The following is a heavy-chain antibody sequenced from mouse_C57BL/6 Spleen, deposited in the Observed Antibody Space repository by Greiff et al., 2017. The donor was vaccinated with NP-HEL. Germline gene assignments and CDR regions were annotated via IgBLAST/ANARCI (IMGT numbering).Heavy chain of an antibody. D-gene: IGHD2-3*01. CDR2: IYPSDSYT. V-gene: IGHV1-50*01. J-gene: IGHJ4*01. Sequence: QVQLQQPGAELVKPGASVKLSCKASGYTFTSYWMPWVKQRPGQGLEWIGDIYPSDSYTNYNQKFKGKATLTVDTSSSTAYMQLSSLTSEDSAVYYCARGEYDGYYFYAMDYWGQGTSVTVSS. CDR1: GYTFTSYW. CDR3: ARGEYDGYYFYAMDY.